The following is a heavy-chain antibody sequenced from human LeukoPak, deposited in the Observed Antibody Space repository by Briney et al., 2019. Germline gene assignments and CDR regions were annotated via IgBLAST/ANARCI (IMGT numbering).Heavy chain of an antibody. V-gene: IGHV4-38-2*02. CDR3: ARDRCGGSCYSDY. CDR1: GYSISSGYY. Sequence: PSETLSLTCTVSGYSISSGYYWGWIRQPPGKGLEWIGSIYHSGSTYYNPSLKSRVTISVDTSKNQFSLKLSSVTAADTAVYYCARDRCGGSCYSDYWGQGTLVTVSS. J-gene: IGHJ4*02. CDR2: IYHSGST. D-gene: IGHD2-15*01.